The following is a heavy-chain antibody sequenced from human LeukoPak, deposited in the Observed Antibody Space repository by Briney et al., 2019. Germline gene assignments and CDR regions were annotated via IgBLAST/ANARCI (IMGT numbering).Heavy chain of an antibody. CDR3: ARESTVTPDY. J-gene: IGHJ4*02. D-gene: IGHD4-17*01. CDR2: ISSSGSNI. V-gene: IGHV3-11*04. Sequence: GGSLRLSCAASGFTVSSNYMSWVRQAPGKGLEWVSYISSSGSNIYYADSVKGRFTISRDNAKNSLYLQMNSLRAEDTAVYYCARESTVTPDYWGQGTLVTVSS. CDR1: GFTVSSNY.